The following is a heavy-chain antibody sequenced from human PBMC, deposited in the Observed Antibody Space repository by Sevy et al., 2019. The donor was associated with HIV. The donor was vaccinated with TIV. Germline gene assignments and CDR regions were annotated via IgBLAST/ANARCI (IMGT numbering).Heavy chain of an antibody. V-gene: IGHV4-31*03. CDR2: IYYIGST. CDR1: GGSISSGGYY. CDR3: ARAKFDYYDSSYFDY. D-gene: IGHD3-22*01. J-gene: IGHJ4*02. Sequence: SETLALTCTVSGGSISSGGYYWSWIRQHPGKGLEWIGYIYYIGSTYYNSSLKSRVTISVDTSKNQFSLKLSSVTAADTAVYYCARAKFDYYDSSYFDYWGQGILVTVSS.